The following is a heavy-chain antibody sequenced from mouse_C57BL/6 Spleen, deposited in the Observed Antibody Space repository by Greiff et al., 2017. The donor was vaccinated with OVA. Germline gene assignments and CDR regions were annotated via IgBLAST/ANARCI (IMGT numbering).Heavy chain of an antibody. CDR1: GFTFSSYA. CDR3: TRALYYYGSSPSYWYFDV. V-gene: IGHV5-9-1*02. J-gene: IGHJ1*03. Sequence: EVKLVESGEGLVKPGGSLKLSCAASGFTFSSYAMSWVRQTPEKRLEWVAYISSGGDYIYYADTVKGRFTISRDNARNTLYLQMSSLKSEDTAMYYCTRALYYYGSSPSYWYFDVWGTGTTVTVSS. D-gene: IGHD1-1*01. CDR2: ISSGGDYI.